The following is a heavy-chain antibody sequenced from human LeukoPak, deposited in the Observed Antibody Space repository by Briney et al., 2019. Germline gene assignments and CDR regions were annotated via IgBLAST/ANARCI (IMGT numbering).Heavy chain of an antibody. V-gene: IGHV4-59*01. J-gene: IGHJ6*02. CDR1: GGSISSYY. Sequence: SETLSLTCTVSGGSISSYYWSWIRQPPGKGLEWIGYIYYSGNTNYNPSLKSRVTISVDTSKNQFSLKLSSVTAADTAVYYCARSPYGSGSYYNVWYYYYGMDVWGQGTTVTVSS. CDR2: IYYSGNT. D-gene: IGHD3-10*01. CDR3: ARSPYGSGSYYNVWYYYYGMDV.